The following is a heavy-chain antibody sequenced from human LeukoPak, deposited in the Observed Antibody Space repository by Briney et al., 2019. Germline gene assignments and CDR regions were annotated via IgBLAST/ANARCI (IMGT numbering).Heavy chain of an antibody. J-gene: IGHJ6*03. V-gene: IGHV4-59*08. CDR2: IYYNGNA. Sequence: SETLSLTCTVSGGSISSYYWSWIWQPPGKGLEWIGYIYYNGNAIYNPSLKSRVTISVDTSNNRFSLKLISVTAADTAVYYCARHPYYYYYYMDVWGKGTTVTVSS. CDR1: GGSISSYY. CDR3: ARHPYYYYYYMDV.